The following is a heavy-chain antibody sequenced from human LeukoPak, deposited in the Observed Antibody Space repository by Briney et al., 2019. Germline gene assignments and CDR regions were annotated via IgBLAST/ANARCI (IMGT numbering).Heavy chain of an antibody. Sequence: GGSLRLFCGPSGFTFSIYCMHCVRQAPGKALEWVAVMTYDGSNKYYADSVKCRFTISRDNSKNTRYLQMDSLRAEDTAVYYCATSLGPLTEYWGQGTLVTVSS. D-gene: IGHD7-27*01. CDR1: GFTFSIYC. V-gene: IGHV3-30*03. CDR2: MTYDGSNK. J-gene: IGHJ4*02. CDR3: ATSLGPLTEY.